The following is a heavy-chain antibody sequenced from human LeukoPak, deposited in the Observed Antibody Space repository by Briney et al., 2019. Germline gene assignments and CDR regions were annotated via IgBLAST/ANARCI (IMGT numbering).Heavy chain of an antibody. CDR3: ARARVGDSSGYYPYYFDY. V-gene: IGHV1-8*01. J-gene: IGHJ4*02. CDR2: MNPNSGNT. Sequence: GASVKVSCKASGYTFTSYDINWVRQATGQGLEWMGWMNPNSGNTGYAQKFQGRVTMTRNTFISTAYMELSSLRSEDTAVYYCARARVGDSSGYYPYYFDYWGQGTLVTVSS. CDR1: GYTFTSYD. D-gene: IGHD3-22*01.